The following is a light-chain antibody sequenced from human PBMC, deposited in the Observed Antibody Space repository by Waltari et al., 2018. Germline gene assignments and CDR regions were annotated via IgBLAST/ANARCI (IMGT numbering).Light chain of an antibody. CDR1: QSVSRT. CDR2: DAS. V-gene: IGKV3-20*01. J-gene: IGKJ1*01. Sequence: EIVLTQSPGTLSLSPGERATLSCRASQSVSRTLACYQQKPGQAPRLLIYDASTRATGIPDRFSGSGFGTDVSLTISRLEAEDFAVYYCQKYGTLPATFGQGTTVEIK. CDR3: QKYGTLPAT.